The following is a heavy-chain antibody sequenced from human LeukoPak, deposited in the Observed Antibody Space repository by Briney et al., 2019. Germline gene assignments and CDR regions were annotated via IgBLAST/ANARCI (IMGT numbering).Heavy chain of an antibody. CDR1: GFTFSDYY. D-gene: IGHD5-12*01. Sequence: PGGSLRLSCAASGFTFSDYYMSWIRQAPWKGLEWVSYVSSSSSYTNYADSVKGRFTISRDNAKNSLYLQMNSLRAEDTAVYYCARGGYSGYDWVDYWGQGTLVTVSS. CDR3: ARGGYSGYDWVDY. CDR2: VSSSSSYT. V-gene: IGHV3-11*05. J-gene: IGHJ4*02.